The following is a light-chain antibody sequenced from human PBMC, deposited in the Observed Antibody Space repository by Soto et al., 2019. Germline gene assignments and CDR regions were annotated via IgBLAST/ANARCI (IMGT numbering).Light chain of an antibody. J-gene: IGLJ1*01. CDR3: CSYAGSPYV. CDR2: DVS. CDR1: SIDVGGYDY. Sequence: QSVLTQPRSVSGSPGQSVAISCTGTSIDVGGYDYVSWFQQHPGKAPKLMIYDVSKRPSGVPDRFSGSKSGNTASLTISGLQAEDEAAYYCCSYAGSPYVFGTGTKVTVL. V-gene: IGLV2-11*01.